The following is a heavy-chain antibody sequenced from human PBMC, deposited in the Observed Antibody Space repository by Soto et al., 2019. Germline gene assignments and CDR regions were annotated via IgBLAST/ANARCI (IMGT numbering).Heavy chain of an antibody. Sequence: GSLRLSCAASGFIFNTYGIHWVRQAPGKGLEWVAVVWYDGSKKYFADSVKGRFTISRDNSKNTLYLQMNSLRAEDTAVYYCARDQNHYFDFWGQGTLVTVSS. J-gene: IGHJ4*02. CDR3: ARDQNHYFDF. CDR2: VWYDGSKK. CDR1: GFIFNTYG. V-gene: IGHV3-33*01.